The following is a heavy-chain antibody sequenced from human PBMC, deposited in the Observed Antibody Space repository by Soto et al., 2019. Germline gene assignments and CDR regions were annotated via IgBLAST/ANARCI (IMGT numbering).Heavy chain of an antibody. CDR2: ISSSSSYI. J-gene: IGHJ6*02. D-gene: IGHD2-2*01. Sequence: PGGSLRLSCAASGFTFSSYSMNWVRQAPGKGLEWVSSISSSSSYIYYADSVKGRFTISRDNAKNSLYLQMNSLRAEDTAVYYCARDRCSSTSCQYYYGMDVWGQGTTVTVS. CDR1: GFTFSSYS. CDR3: ARDRCSSTSCQYYYGMDV. V-gene: IGHV3-21*01.